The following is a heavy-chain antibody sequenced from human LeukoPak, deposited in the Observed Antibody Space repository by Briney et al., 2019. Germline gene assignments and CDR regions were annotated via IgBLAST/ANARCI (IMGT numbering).Heavy chain of an antibody. D-gene: IGHD3-9*01. CDR2: IYYSGST. J-gene: IGHJ4*02. CDR1: GGSVSSGSYY. CDR3: ARSRYYDILTGYYRELDFDY. Sequence: SETLSLTCTVSGGSVSSGSYYWSWIRQPPGKGLEWIGYIYYSGSTNYNPSLKSRVTISVDTSKNQFSLKLSSVTAADTAVYYCARSRYYDILTGYYRELDFDYWGQGTLVTVSS. V-gene: IGHV4-61*01.